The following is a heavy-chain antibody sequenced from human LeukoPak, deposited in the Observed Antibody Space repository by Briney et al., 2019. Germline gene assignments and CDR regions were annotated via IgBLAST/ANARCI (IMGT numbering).Heavy chain of an antibody. CDR2: ISAYNNNT. Sequence: SSVKVSCKASGYIFTSYGISWVRQAPGHGLEWRGWISAYNNNTNYAEKHQRRATMITDTSTSTAYIELRSLRSDDTAVYYCARDGFWSTYYDYYGMDVWGQGTTVTVSS. V-gene: IGHV1-18*01. CDR3: ARDGFWSTYYDYYGMDV. CDR1: GYIFTSYG. D-gene: IGHD3-3*01. J-gene: IGHJ6*02.